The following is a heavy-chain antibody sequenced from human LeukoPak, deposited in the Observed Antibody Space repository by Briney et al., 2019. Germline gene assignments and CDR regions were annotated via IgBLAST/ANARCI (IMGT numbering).Heavy chain of an antibody. CDR2: IYHSGST. J-gene: IGHJ4*02. V-gene: IGHV4-4*02. Sequence: PSGTLSLTCAVSGDSISSSNWWSWVRQPPGKGLEWIGEIYHSGSTNYNPSLKSRVTISVDKSKNQFSLKLSSVTAADTAVYYCARVLLRPPFKYYFDYWGQGTLVTVSS. CDR1: GDSISSSNW. D-gene: IGHD3-22*01. CDR3: ARVLLRPPFKYYFDY.